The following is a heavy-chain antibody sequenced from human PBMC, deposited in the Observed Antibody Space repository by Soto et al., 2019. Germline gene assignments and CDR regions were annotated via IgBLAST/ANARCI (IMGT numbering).Heavy chain of an antibody. CDR3: ARGVTAGVDY. Sequence: GASVKVSCKASGYSFTSLDINWVRQTTGQGLEWMGWMQPSSGRTGYAQKFQGRVTMTRDTYINAAYMELSSLTSDDTAFYYCARGVTAGVDYWGQGTLVNVSS. V-gene: IGHV1-8*01. J-gene: IGHJ4*02. CDR2: MQPSSGRT. CDR1: GYSFTSLD. D-gene: IGHD1-26*01.